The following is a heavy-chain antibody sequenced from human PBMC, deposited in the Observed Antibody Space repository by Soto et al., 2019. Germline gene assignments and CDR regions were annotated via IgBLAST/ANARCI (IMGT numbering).Heavy chain of an antibody. D-gene: IGHD6-6*01. J-gene: IGHJ4*02. Sequence: EVQLLESGGGLVQPGGSLRLSCSASGFTFSSYAMTWVRQAPGKGLEWVSAISGSGGSTYFADSVKGRFTISRDNSKNTLYLQMNRLRAEDTAVYYCAKGIAARSNYFDYWGQGTLVTVSS. CDR1: GFTFSSYA. CDR3: AKGIAARSNYFDY. V-gene: IGHV3-23*01. CDR2: ISGSGGST.